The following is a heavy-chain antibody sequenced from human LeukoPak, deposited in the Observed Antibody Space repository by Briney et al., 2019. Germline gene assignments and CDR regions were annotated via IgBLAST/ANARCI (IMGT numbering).Heavy chain of an antibody. CDR1: GYTFTGYY. V-gene: IGHV1-2*02. CDR3: ARSSREFSGSYLDWFDP. CDR2: INPNSGDT. J-gene: IGHJ5*02. D-gene: IGHD1-26*01. Sequence: SVKVSCKASGYTFTGYYMHWVRQAPGQGLEWMGWINPNSGDTNYAQKFQDRVTMTRDTSISTAYMELSRLRSDDTAMYYRARSSREFSGSYLDWFDPWGQGTLVTVSS.